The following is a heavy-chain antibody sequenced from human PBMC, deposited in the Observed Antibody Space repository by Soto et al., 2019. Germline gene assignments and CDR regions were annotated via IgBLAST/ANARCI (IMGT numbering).Heavy chain of an antibody. J-gene: IGHJ6*02. Sequence: GGALRLSCAASVFTFDDYAMDWVGQAPGKGLEWVSGISWNSGDIAYADCVKGRFTISIDNAKNSLYLQMNSLRAEDTAVYYCARDEVGLVLDYHYGMDVWGQGTTVTVSS. D-gene: IGHD6-19*01. CDR3: ARDEVGLVLDYHYGMDV. CDR2: ISWNSGDI. CDR1: VFTFDDYA. V-gene: IGHV3-9*01.